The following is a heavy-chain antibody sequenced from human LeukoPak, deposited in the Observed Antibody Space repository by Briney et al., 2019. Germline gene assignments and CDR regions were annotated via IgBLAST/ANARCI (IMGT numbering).Heavy chain of an antibody. Sequence: GGSLRLSCTASGFTFGDYAMSWIRQAPGKGLEWVGFIRSKAYGETADYAASVKGRFTISRDDSKAIAYLQMNSLRAEDTAVYYCAKDEGSGYYYFDYWGQGTLVTVSS. V-gene: IGHV3-49*03. D-gene: IGHD3-22*01. CDR1: GFTFGDYA. CDR3: AKDEGSGYYYFDY. J-gene: IGHJ4*02. CDR2: IRSKAYGETA.